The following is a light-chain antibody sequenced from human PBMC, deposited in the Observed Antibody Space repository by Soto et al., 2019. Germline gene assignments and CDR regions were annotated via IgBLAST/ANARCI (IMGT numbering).Light chain of an antibody. CDR3: QQYGNPPRYT. CDR1: QSVTSSY. CDR2: GAS. J-gene: IGKJ2*01. Sequence: ESVLTQSPGTLSLSPGERATLSCRASQSVTSSYLACYQQKPGQPPRLLIYGASSRATGIPDRFRGSGSGTDFTLTISRLEPEEFAVYYCQQYGNPPRYTFGQGTKLEIK. V-gene: IGKV3-20*01.